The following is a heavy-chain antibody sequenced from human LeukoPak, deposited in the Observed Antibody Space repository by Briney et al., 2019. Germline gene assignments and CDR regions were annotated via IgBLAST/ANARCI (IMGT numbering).Heavy chain of an antibody. J-gene: IGHJ5*02. CDR3: ATIRAVPAVIGVDTNWFDP. CDR1: GYTLTELS. D-gene: IGHD3-3*01. CDR2: FDPEDGET. V-gene: IGHV1-24*01. Sequence: ASVKVSCKGSGYTLTELSMHWVRQAPGKGLEWMGGFDPEDGETIYAQKFQGRVTMTEDTSTDTAYMELSSLRSEDTAVYYCATIRAVPAVIGVDTNWFDPWGQGTLVTVSS.